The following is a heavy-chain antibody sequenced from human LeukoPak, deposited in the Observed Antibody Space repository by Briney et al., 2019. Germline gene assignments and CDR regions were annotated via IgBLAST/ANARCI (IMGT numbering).Heavy chain of an antibody. CDR2: IRYDGSNE. Sequence: PGGSLRLSCAASGFTFSSYGMHWVRQAPGKGLEWVAFIRYDGSNEYYADSVKGRFTISRDNSKNTLYLQMNSLRAEDTAVYYCAKDVGATIRWFDPWGQGTLVTVSS. V-gene: IGHV3-30*02. CDR3: AKDVGATIRWFDP. D-gene: IGHD1-26*01. CDR1: GFTFSSYG. J-gene: IGHJ5*02.